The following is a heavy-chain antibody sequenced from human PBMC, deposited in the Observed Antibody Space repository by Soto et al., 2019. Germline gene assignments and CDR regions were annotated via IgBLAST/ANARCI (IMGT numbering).Heavy chain of an antibody. CDR3: AGGYSGYDYTYYYYYYGMDV. D-gene: IGHD5-12*01. V-gene: IGHV1-69*02. CDR2: IIPILGIA. Sequence: QVQLVQSGAEVKKPGSSVKVSCKASGGTFSSYTISWVRQAPGQGLEWMGRIIPILGIANYAQKFQGRVTITADKATITAYRELSSMRSEDTAVYYCAGGYSGYDYTYYYYYYGMDVWGQGTTVTVSS. J-gene: IGHJ6*02. CDR1: GGTFSSYT.